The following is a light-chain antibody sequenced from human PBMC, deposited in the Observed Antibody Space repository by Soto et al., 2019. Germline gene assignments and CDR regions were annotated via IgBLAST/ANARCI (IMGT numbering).Light chain of an antibody. Sequence: EIVLTQSPGTLSLSPGERATLSCRASQSVSSSYLAWYQQKLGQAPRLLIYGASSRATGIPDRFSGSGSGTDFTLTISRLEAEDFAVYYCQQYGSSHTFGQGTKLEIK. CDR3: QQYGSSHT. CDR1: QSVSSSY. V-gene: IGKV3-20*01. J-gene: IGKJ2*01. CDR2: GAS.